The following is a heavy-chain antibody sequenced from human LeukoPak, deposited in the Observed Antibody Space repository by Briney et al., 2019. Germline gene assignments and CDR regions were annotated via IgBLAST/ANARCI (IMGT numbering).Heavy chain of an antibody. D-gene: IGHD1-26*01. J-gene: IGHJ4*02. CDR3: ARMGATMFLDY. CDR1: GGAISSYY. CDR2: IYYSGST. V-gene: IGHV4-59*01. Sequence: ASETLSLTCTVSGGAISSYYWSWVRQPPGKGMEWIGYIYYSGSTNYNPSLKSRVTISVDTSKNQFSLKLSSVTAADTAVYYCARMGATMFLDYWGQGALVTVSS.